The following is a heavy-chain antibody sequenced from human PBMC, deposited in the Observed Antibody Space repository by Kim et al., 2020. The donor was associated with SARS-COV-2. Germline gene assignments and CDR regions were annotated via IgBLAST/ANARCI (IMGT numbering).Heavy chain of an antibody. Sequence: GGSLRLSCAASGFTFTTYAMGWVRQAPGKGLEWVSGVTNSGDNTYYADSVNGRFTISRDNARDTLHLQMNSLKAEDTAVYYCAKAGGPWYFDYWGQGALV. CDR1: GFTFTTYA. D-gene: IGHD3-10*01. CDR3: AKAGGPWYFDY. CDR2: VTNSGDNT. V-gene: IGHV3-23*01. J-gene: IGHJ4*02.